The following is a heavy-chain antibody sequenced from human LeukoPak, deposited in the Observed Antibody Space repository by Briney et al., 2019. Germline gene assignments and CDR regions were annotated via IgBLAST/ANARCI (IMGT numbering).Heavy chain of an antibody. CDR2: INPNSGVT. D-gene: IGHD3-10*01. V-gene: IGHV1-2*02. J-gene: IGHJ6*03. CDR3: ATLPVTMVRGVSSYYYYYMDV. CDR1: GYTFTGYY. Sequence: ASVKVSCKASGYTFTGYYMHWVRQAPGQGLERMGWINPNSGVTNYAQKFQGRVTMTRDTSIGTAYMGVSRLRSDDTAVYYCATLPVTMVRGVSSYYYYYMDVWGKGTTVTISS.